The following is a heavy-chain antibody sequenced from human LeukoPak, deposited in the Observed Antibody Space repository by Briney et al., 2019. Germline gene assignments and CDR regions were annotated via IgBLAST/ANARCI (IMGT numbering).Heavy chain of an antibody. J-gene: IGHJ4*02. CDR1: GFSFSTYW. V-gene: IGHV3-7*01. D-gene: IGHD3-10*01. Sequence: PGGSLRLSCATSGFSFSTYWMTWVRQAPGKGLEWVANIKQDGTEKNYVDSVKGRFTISRDNAKNSLYLQMNSLRVEDTAVYYCGEGITMVRGGDHWGQGTLVTVS. CDR3: GEGITMVRGGDH. CDR2: IKQDGTEK.